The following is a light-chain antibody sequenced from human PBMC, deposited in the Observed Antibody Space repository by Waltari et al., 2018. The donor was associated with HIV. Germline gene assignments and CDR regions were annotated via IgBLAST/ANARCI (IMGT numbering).Light chain of an antibody. V-gene: IGLV1-40*01. J-gene: IGLJ3*02. Sequence: QSVLTQPPSVSGAPGQRVTISCTGSSSHSGANSDVNWYQQHPGRAPKLLIYNVNNRSSVVPDRFSGSKSGTSASLAIPGLQAEDEADYYCQSYDSGLRMFGGWTKLTVL. CDR3: QSYDSGLRM. CDR1: SSHSGANSD. CDR2: NVN.